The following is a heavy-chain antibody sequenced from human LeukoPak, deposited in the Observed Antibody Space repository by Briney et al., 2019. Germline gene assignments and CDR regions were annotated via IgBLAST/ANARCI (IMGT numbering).Heavy chain of an antibody. J-gene: IGHJ3*02. D-gene: IGHD2-2*01. V-gene: IGHV3-7*01. Sequence: PAGGSLRLSCAASGFTFSSYWMSWVRQAPGKGLEWVANIKQDGSEKYYVDSVKGRFTISRDNAKNSLYLQMNSLRAEDTAVYYCARESGNIVVVAAVQDDAFDIWGQGTMVTVSS. CDR1: GFTFSSYW. CDR3: ARESGNIVVVAAVQDDAFDI. CDR2: IKQDGSEK.